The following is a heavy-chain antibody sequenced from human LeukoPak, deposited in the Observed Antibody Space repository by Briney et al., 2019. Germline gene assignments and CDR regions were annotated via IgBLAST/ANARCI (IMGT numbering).Heavy chain of an antibody. D-gene: IGHD3-22*01. Sequence: LAGRSLRLSCAASGFTFDDYAMHWVRQAPGKGLEWVSGISWNSGSIGYADSVKGRFTISRDNAKNSLYLQMNSLRAEDTALYYCARGLVDDSSGYYPRNFDYWGQGTLVTVSS. V-gene: IGHV3-9*01. CDR1: GFTFDDYA. CDR3: ARGLVDDSSGYYPRNFDY. J-gene: IGHJ4*02. CDR2: ISWNSGSI.